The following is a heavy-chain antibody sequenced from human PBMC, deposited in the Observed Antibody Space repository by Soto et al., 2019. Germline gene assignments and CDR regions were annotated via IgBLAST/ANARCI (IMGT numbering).Heavy chain of an antibody. J-gene: IGHJ6*02. CDR3: AGPTRAVAGKLGFRPPPDSYYCYGMDV. CDR1: GYTFTSYG. V-gene: IGHV1-18*01. CDR2: ISAYNGNT. D-gene: IGHD6-19*01. Sequence: QVQLVQSGAEVKKPGASVKVSCKASGYTFTSYGISWVRQAPGQGLEWMGWISAYNGNTNYAQKLQGRVTSTTDTSTSTAYMERRSLRSDDTAVYYCAGPTRAVAGKLGFRPPPDSYYCYGMDVWGQGTTVTVSS.